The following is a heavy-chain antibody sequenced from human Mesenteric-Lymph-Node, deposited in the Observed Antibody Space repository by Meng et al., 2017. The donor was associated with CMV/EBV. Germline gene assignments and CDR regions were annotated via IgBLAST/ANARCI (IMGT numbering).Heavy chain of an antibody. J-gene: IGHJ6*02. Sequence: GESLKISCAASEFTFSSYYMNWVRQAPGKGLEWVSMISSSSSYIYYADSVKGRFTISRDNAKNSLYLHMNSLRAEDTAVYYCARGTQLWTYYYGMDVWGQGTTVTVSS. CDR1: EFTFSSYY. CDR3: ARGTQLWTYYYGMDV. CDR2: ISSSSSYI. D-gene: IGHD5-18*01. V-gene: IGHV3-21*01.